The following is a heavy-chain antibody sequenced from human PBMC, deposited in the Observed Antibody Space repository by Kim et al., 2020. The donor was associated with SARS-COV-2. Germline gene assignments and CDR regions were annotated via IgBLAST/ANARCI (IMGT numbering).Heavy chain of an antibody. Sequence: YAKSGKGRFTIARDNSNNSLYLQMNSLRAEDTAVYYCATSGGSGWYDYWGQGTLVTVSS. D-gene: IGHD6-19*01. V-gene: IGHV3-21*01. J-gene: IGHJ4*02. CDR3: ATSGGSGWYDY.